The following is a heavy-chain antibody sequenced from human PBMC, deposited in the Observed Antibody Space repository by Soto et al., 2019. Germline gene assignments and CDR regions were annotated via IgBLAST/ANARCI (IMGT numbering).Heavy chain of an antibody. CDR3: ARLYSSSWYGDY. CDR2: ISAYNGNT. V-gene: IGHV1-18*01. J-gene: IGHJ4*02. CDR1: GYTLTSDG. D-gene: IGHD6-13*01. Sequence: ASLKRSRKASGYTLTSDGGSWGQQAPGQGLEWMGWISAYNGNTNYAQKLQGRVTMTTDTSTSTAYMELRSLRSDDTAVYYCARLYSSSWYGDYWGQGTLVTVPS.